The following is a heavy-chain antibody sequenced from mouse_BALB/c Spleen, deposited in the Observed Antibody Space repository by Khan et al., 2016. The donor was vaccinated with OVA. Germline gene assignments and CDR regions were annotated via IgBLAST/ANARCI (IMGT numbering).Heavy chain of an antibody. J-gene: IGHJ3*01. D-gene: IGHD2-4*01. CDR2: IGSGGST. CDR3: ARNYDYDEGLAY. Sequence: VQLQESGPGLVQPSQSLSITCTVSGFSLTTYGVHWVRQSPGKGLEWLGVIGSGGSTNDNAAFISRLSISKDNSKSQVFFKMNSLQANDTAIYYCARNYDYDEGLAYWGQGTLVTVSA. V-gene: IGHV2-2*02. CDR1: GFSLTTYG.